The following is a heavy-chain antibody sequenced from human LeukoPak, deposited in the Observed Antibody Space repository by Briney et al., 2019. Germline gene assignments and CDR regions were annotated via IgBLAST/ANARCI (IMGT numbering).Heavy chain of an antibody. V-gene: IGHV4-39*07. CDR1: GDSISSSSHY. CDR3: ARKRNYYYYMDV. Sequence: SETLSLTCTVSGDSISSSSHYWGWIRQPPGEGLEWMGSMYSGGSTYYNPSLKSRVTISVDTSKNQFSLKLSSVTAADTAVYYCARKRNYYYYMDVWGKGTTVTISS. CDR2: MYSGGST. J-gene: IGHJ6*03.